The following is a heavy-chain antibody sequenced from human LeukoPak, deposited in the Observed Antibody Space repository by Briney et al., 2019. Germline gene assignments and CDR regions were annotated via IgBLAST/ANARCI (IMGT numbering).Heavy chain of an antibody. CDR3: AKAGYEAYYYGMDV. Sequence: PGRSLRLSRAASGFTFSSYGMHWVRQAPGKGLEWVAVISYDGSNKYYADSVKGRFTISRDNSKNTLYLQMNSLRAEDTAVYYCAKAGYEAYYYGMDVWGQGTTVTVSS. CDR2: ISYDGSNK. J-gene: IGHJ6*02. CDR1: GFTFSSYG. D-gene: IGHD5-12*01. V-gene: IGHV3-30*18.